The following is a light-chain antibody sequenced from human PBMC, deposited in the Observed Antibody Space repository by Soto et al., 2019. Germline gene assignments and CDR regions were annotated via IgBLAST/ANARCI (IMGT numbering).Light chain of an antibody. Sequence: EVVLTQSPATLSLSPGDRATHSCRASQSVFGYLAWYQHKPGQAPRLLIYDAYKRATGVPARFSGSGSETDFSLIISSLEPEDFAVYYCQQRSYSPPLTFGGGTKVEIK. CDR2: DAY. V-gene: IGKV3-11*01. CDR1: QSVFGY. J-gene: IGKJ4*01. CDR3: QQRSYSPPLT.